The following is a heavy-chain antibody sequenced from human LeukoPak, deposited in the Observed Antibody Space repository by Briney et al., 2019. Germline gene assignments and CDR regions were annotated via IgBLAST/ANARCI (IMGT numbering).Heavy chain of an antibody. D-gene: IGHD3-22*01. V-gene: IGHV3-48*04. CDR1: GFTFSSYS. CDR3: ARDRDYYDSSGF. J-gene: IGHJ4*02. Sequence: GGSLRLSCAASGFTFSSYSMNWVRQAPGKGLEWVSSDSVKGRFTISRDNAKNSLYLQMNSLRAEDTAVYYCARDRDYYDSSGFWGQGTLVTVSS.